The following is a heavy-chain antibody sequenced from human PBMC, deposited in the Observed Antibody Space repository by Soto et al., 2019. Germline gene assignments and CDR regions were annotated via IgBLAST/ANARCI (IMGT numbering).Heavy chain of an antibody. D-gene: IGHD3-10*01. CDR2: MNPDGSER. J-gene: IGHJ4*02. V-gene: IGHV3-7*01. CDR1: GFTFGTYW. CDR3: ARDPSFGALDY. Sequence: EVQLGESGGGMVQPGGSLTLSCAATGFTFGTYWMSWVRQAPGKGLEWVANMNPDGSERHYVDSVKGRFTISRDNAKNLLFLHMNSLRVEDTAVYYCARDPSFGALDYWGQGALVTVSS.